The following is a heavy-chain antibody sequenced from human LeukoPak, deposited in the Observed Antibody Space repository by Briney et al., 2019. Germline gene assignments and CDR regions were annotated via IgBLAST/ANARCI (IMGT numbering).Heavy chain of an antibody. D-gene: IGHD1-26*01. V-gene: IGHV1-18*01. Sequence: ASVKVSCKASGYAFTSYGISWVRQAPGQGLEWMGWISAYNGNTNYAQKLQGRVTMTTDTSTSTAYMELRSLRSDDTAVYYCARIVGAFGGGPDNWFDPWGQGTLVTVSS. J-gene: IGHJ5*02. CDR3: ARIVGAFGGGPDNWFDP. CDR1: GYAFTSYG. CDR2: ISAYNGNT.